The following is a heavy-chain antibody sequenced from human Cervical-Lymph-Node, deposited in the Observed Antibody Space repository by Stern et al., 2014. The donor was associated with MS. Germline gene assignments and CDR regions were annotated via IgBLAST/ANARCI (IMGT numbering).Heavy chain of an antibody. CDR2: INPNSGGT. CDR1: GYTFTGYY. Sequence: QVQLVESGAEVKKPGASVKVSCKASGYTFTGYYMHWVRQAPGQGLEWMGRINPNSGGTNYAQKFQGRVTMTRDTSISTAYMELSRLRSDDTAVYYCARVPISGYSYGYPSFGHPFDYWGQGTLVTVSS. V-gene: IGHV1-2*06. CDR3: ARVPISGYSYGYPSFGHPFDY. J-gene: IGHJ4*02. D-gene: IGHD5-18*01.